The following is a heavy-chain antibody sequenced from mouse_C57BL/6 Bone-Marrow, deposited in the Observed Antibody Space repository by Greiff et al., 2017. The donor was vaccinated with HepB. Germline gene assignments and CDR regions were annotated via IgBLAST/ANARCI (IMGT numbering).Heavy chain of an antibody. CDR2: FHPYNDDT. D-gene: IGHD2-3*01. CDR3: ERRDDGYYGYFEV. V-gene: IGHV1-47*01. J-gene: IGHJ1*03. Sequence: VQLQQSGAELVKPGASVKMSCKASGYTFTTYSIEWMKQNHGKSLEWIGNFHPYNDDTKYNEKFKGKATLTVEKSSSTVYLQLSRLTSDDSAVYYCERRDDGYYGYFEVWGTGTTVTVSS. CDR1: GYTFTTYS.